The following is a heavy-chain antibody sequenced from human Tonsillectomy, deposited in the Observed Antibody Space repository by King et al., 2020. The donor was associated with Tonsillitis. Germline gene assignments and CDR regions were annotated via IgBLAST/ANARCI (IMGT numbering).Heavy chain of an antibody. D-gene: IGHD1-26*01. CDR2: INSDGSIT. CDR3: ARDPYERYSGSQSGAFDI. CDR1: GFTFSRYW. Sequence: VQLVESGGGLVQPGGSLRLSCAASGFTFSRYWMHWVRQAPGKGLVWVSRINSDGSITTYADSVKGRFTISRDNAKNTLYLQMNSLRAEETAVYYCARDPYERYSGSQSGAFDIWGQGTMVTVSS. V-gene: IGHV3-74*01. J-gene: IGHJ3*02.